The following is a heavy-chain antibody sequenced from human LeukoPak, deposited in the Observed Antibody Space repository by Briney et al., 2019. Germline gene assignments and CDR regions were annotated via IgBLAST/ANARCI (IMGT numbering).Heavy chain of an antibody. V-gene: IGHV1-69*13. D-gene: IGHD2-2*02. CDR3: ARVLVSAAIAGAFDI. Sequence: GASVKVSCKASGGTFSSYAISWVRQAPGQGLEWMGGIIPIFGTANYAQKFQGRVTITADESTSTAYMELSSLRSEDTAVYYCARVLVSAAIAGAFDIWGQGTMVTVSS. J-gene: IGHJ3*02. CDR2: IIPIFGTA. CDR1: GGTFSSYA.